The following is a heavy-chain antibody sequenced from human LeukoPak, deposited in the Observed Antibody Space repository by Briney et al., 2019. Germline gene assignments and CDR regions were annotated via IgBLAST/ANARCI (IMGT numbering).Heavy chain of an antibody. CDR1: RFTFSSYW. V-gene: IGHV3-7*03. CDR2: INHNGNVN. CDR3: ARGGGLDV. J-gene: IGHJ6*02. D-gene: IGHD3-16*01. Sequence: GGSLRLSCAASRFTFSSYWMNWARQAPGKGLEWVASINHNGNVNYYVDSVKGRFTISRDNAKNSLYLQMSNLRAEDTAVYFCARGGGLDVWGQGTTVTVSS.